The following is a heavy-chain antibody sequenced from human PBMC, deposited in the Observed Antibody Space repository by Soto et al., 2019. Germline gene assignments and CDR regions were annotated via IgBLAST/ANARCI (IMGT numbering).Heavy chain of an antibody. J-gene: IGHJ5*02. D-gene: IGHD2-15*01. Sequence: PLETLCLTCTVSGGYISSYYWSWIRQQPGKGLEWIGYIYYSGSTNYNPSLKSRVTISVDTSKNQFSLKLSSVTAADTAVYYCAREFRLREVVVARAAWFDPWGQGTLVTVSS. V-gene: IGHV4-59*01. CDR3: AREFRLREVVVARAAWFDP. CDR1: GGYISSYY. CDR2: IYYSGST.